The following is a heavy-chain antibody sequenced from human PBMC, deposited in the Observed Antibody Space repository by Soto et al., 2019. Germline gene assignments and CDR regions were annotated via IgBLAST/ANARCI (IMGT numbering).Heavy chain of an antibody. D-gene: IGHD3-16*01. J-gene: IGHJ6*02. CDR3: ARTVWGSSPSHYYYYGMEV. V-gene: IGHV3-21*01. Sequence: GGSLRLSCAASGFTFSSYSMNWVRQAPGKGLEWVSSISSSSSYIYYADSVKGRFTISRDNAKNSLYLQMNSLRAEDTAVYYCARTVWGSSPSHYYYYGMEVWGQGTTVTVSS. CDR1: GFTFSSYS. CDR2: ISSSSSYI.